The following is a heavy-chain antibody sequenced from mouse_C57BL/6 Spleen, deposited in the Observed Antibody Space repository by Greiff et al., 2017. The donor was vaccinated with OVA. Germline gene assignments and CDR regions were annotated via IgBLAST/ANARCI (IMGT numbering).Heavy chain of an antibody. V-gene: IGHV1-72*01. CDR2: IDPNSGGT. CDR1: GYTFTSYW. Sequence: VQLKQPGAELVKPGASVKLSCKASGYTFTSYWMHWVKQRPGRGLEWIGRIDPNSGGTKYNEKFKSKATLTVDKPSSTAYMQLSSLTSEDSAVYYCALLYYGSSYRYFDVWGTGTTVTVSS. J-gene: IGHJ1*03. D-gene: IGHD1-1*01. CDR3: ALLYYGSSYRYFDV.